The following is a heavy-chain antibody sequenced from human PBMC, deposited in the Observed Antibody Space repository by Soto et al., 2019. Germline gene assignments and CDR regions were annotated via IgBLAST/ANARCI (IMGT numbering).Heavy chain of an antibody. V-gene: IGHV3-23*01. CDR3: AKTTYSSSWSPWVYYYYGMDV. J-gene: IGHJ6*02. Sequence: GGSLRLSCAASGFTFSSYAMSWVRQAPGKGLEWVSAISGSGGSTYYADSVKGRFTISRDNSKNTLYLQMNSLRAEDTAVYYCAKTTYSSSWSPWVYYYYGMDVWGQGTTVTVSS. CDR1: GFTFSSYA. CDR2: ISGSGGST. D-gene: IGHD6-13*01.